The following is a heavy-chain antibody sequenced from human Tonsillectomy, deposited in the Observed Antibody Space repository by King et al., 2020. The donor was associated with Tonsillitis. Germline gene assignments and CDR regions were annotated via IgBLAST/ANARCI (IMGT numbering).Heavy chain of an antibody. Sequence: VQLVESGGGVVQPGRSLRLSCATSGFTFSSYGMHWVRQAPGKGLEWVAVISDDGTNKFYADSVKGRFTISRDNSENTLYLQINSLRAEDTALYYCAGDWGGTNPLDVFDIWGQGTLVTVSS. J-gene: IGHJ3*02. CDR2: ISDDGTNK. V-gene: IGHV3-33*05. CDR1: GFTFSSYG. D-gene: IGHD2-8*01. CDR3: AGDWGGTNPLDVFDI.